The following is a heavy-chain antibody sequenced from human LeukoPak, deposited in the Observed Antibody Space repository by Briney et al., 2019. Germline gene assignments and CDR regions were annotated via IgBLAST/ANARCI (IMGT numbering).Heavy chain of an antibody. CDR2: ISRSGGST. V-gene: IGHV3-23*01. CDR1: GFNFSSYA. D-gene: IGHD3-10*01. Sequence: PGGSLRLSCAASGFNFSSYAMSWVRQAPGKGLEWVSAISRSGGSTYYADSVKGRFTISRDNSKNTLYLQMNSLRAEDTAVYYCAKDSLLVRLDSPFDYWGQGTLVTVSS. CDR3: AKDSLLVRLDSPFDY. J-gene: IGHJ4*02.